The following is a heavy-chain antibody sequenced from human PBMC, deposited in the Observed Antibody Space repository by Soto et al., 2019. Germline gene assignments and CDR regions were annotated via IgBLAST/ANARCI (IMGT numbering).Heavy chain of an antibody. Sequence: PVGSLRLSCAASGITFSSYDMSWGRQAPGKGLEWISAISGSGGSTYYAESVKGRFTISRDNSKNTLYLQMNSLRAEDTAVYYCAKGNAGADQIKRTFDWLPHGYYYYYYGMDVWGQGTTVTVSS. CDR2: ISGSGGST. CDR1: GITFSSYD. CDR3: AKGNAGADQIKRTFDWLPHGYYYYYYGMDV. D-gene: IGHD3-9*01. V-gene: IGHV3-23*01. J-gene: IGHJ6*02.